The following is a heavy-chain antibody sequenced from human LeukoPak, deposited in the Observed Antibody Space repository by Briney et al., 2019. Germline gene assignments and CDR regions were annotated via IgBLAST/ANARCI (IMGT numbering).Heavy chain of an antibody. J-gene: IGHJ4*02. CDR2: IKQDGSEK. D-gene: IGHD1-26*01. V-gene: IGHV3-7*01. CDR3: ARDVNSGSHDY. CDR1: GFAFSSYW. Sequence: GGSLRLSCAASGFAFSSYWMSWVRQAPGKGLEWVANIKQDGSEKYYVDSVKGRFTISRDNAKNSLYLQMNSLRAEDTAVYYCARDVNSGSHDYWGQGTLVTVSS.